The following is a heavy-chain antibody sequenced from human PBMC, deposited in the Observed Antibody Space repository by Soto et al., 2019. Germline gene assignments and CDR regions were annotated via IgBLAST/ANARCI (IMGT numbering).Heavy chain of an antibody. J-gene: IGHJ6*02. CDR3: AREVWEHTPRGDYYYYGMDV. CDR2: VSYDASNK. V-gene: IGHV3-30*04. CDR1: GFTFTGYA. D-gene: IGHD1-26*01. Sequence: GGSLRLSCAASGFTFTGYAIHWARQAPGKGLEWVAVVSYDASNKKYTDSVKGRFTISRDNSKNTVHLQMNSLRAEDTAVYYCAREVWEHTPRGDYYYYGMDVWGHGTTVTVSS.